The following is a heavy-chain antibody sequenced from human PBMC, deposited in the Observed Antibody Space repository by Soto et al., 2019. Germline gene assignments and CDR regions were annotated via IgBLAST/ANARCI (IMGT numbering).Heavy chain of an antibody. D-gene: IGHD2-2*01. CDR2: INHSGST. CDR3: ARPTRPQPIVVVPAATSRAFDI. V-gene: IGHV4-34*01. Sequence: PSETQPQTCADYNRADLGYYRIWIKKPPGQGLEWIGEINHSGSTNYNPSLKSRVTISVDTSKNQFSLKLSSVTAADTAVYYCARPTRPQPIVVVPAATSRAFDIWCQGTMVTVS. CDR1: NRADLGYY. J-gene: IGHJ3*02.